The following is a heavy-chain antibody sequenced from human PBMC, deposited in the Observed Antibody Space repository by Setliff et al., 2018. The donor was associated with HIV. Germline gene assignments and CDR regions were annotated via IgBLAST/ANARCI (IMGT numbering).Heavy chain of an antibody. V-gene: IGHV4-59*01. CDR3: ARGMLRSSWYAHHDAFDI. J-gene: IGHJ3*02. D-gene: IGHD6-13*01. Sequence: PSETLSLTCTVSGGSISSYYWSWIRQPPAKGLEWIGYIYYSGSTNYNPSLKSRVTISVDTSKNQFSLKLSSVTAADTAVYYCARGMLRSSWYAHHDAFDIWGQGTMVTVSS. CDR2: IYYSGST. CDR1: GGSISSYY.